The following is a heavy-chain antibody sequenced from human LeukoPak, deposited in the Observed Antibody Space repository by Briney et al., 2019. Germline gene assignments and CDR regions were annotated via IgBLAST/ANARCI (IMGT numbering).Heavy chain of an antibody. J-gene: IGHJ4*02. CDR3: ARAFSSGWYRGVLGFDY. Sequence: PGGSLRLSCAASGFTFSSYSMNWVRQAPGKGLEWVSSISSSSYIYYADSVKGRFTISRDNAKNSLYLQMNSLRAGDTAVYYCARAFSSGWYRGVLGFDYWGQGTLVTVSS. V-gene: IGHV3-21*01. CDR2: ISSSSYI. CDR1: GFTFSSYS. D-gene: IGHD6-19*01.